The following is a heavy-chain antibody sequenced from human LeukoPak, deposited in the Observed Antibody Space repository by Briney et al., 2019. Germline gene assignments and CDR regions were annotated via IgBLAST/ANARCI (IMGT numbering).Heavy chain of an antibody. CDR3: ARDRQEGQLGYYGMDV. V-gene: IGHV3-74*01. CDR1: GFTFSNDW. D-gene: IGHD6-6*01. Sequence: GGSLRLSCAAAGFTFSNDWMHWVRQAPGKGLEWVSRTKSDGSGTNYADSVKGRFTISRDNSKNTLYLQMNSLRAEDTAVYYCARDRQEGQLGYYGMDVWGQGTTVTVPS. J-gene: IGHJ6*02. CDR2: TKSDGSGT.